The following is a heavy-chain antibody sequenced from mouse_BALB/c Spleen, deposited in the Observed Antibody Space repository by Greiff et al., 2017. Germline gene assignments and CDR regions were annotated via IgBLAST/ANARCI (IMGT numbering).Heavy chain of an antibody. V-gene: IGHV7-3*02. J-gene: IGHJ1*01. Sequence: EVQVVESGGGLVQPGGSLRISCATSGFTFTDYYMSWVRQPPGKALEWLGFIRNKANGYTTEYSASVKCRFTISRDNSQSILYLQMNTLRAEDSATYYCARDKGYFDVWGAGTTVTVSS. CDR1: GFTFTDYY. CDR2: IRNKANGYTT. CDR3: ARDKGYFDV.